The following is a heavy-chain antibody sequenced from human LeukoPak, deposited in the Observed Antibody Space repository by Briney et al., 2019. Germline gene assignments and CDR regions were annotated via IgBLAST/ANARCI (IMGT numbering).Heavy chain of an antibody. CDR3: AAVVPAVMGYFDY. CDR2: IIPILGTA. D-gene: IGHD2-2*01. CDR1: GGTFSSYA. V-gene: IGHV1-69*13. Sequence: SVKVSCKASGGTFSSYAISWVRQAPGQGLEWMGGIIPILGTANYAQKFQGRVTITADESTSTAYMGLSSLRSEDTVVYYCAAVVPAVMGYFDYWGQGTLVTVSS. J-gene: IGHJ4*02.